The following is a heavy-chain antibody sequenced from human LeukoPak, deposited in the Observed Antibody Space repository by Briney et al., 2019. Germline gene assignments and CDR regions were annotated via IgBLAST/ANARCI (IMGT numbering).Heavy chain of an antibody. V-gene: IGHV1-8*01. CDR2: MSPDSGNT. CDR3: ARDASYYYGSGSYTYAFDI. CDR1: GYTFTSYD. D-gene: IGHD3-10*01. J-gene: IGHJ3*02. Sequence: ASVKVSCKASGYTFTSYDINWVRQATGQGLEWMGWMSPDSGNTGYAQKFQGRVTMTRNTSISTAYMELSSLRSEDTAVYYCARDASYYYGSGSYTYAFDIWGQGTMVTVSS.